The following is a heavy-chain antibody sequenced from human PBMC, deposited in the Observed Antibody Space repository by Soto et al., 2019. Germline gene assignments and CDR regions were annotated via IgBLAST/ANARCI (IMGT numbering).Heavy chain of an antibody. CDR1: GDTFTGYY. Sequence: GASVKVSCTASGDTFTGYYMHWVRQAPGQGLEWMGRIDPPSGDTDYAQKLQGRVTMTRDTSIDTAYMELSRLKFDDTAVYYCARRAAAGTFFDFWGQGTLVTVSS. J-gene: IGHJ4*02. CDR2: IDPPSGDT. CDR3: ARRAAAGTFFDF. V-gene: IGHV1-2*02. D-gene: IGHD6-13*01.